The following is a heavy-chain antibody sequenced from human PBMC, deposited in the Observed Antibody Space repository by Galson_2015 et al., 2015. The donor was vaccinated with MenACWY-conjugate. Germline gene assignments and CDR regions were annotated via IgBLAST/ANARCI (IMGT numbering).Heavy chain of an antibody. CDR3: ARNPKGTMLRGAGWFDP. J-gene: IGHJ5*02. D-gene: IGHD3-10*01. CDR2: INAGNGNT. Sequence: SVKVSCKASGYTFTSYGMHWVRQAPGQRLEWMGWINAGNGNTKYAQKFQGRVTMTRDTSARTAYMELSGLTSEDTAVYYCARNPKGTMLRGAGWFDPWGQGTLVIVSS. CDR1: GYTFTSYG. V-gene: IGHV1-3*01.